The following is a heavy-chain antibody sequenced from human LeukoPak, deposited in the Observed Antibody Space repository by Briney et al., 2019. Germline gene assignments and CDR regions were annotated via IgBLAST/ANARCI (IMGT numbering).Heavy chain of an antibody. D-gene: IGHD3-22*01. CDR2: INPNSGGT. CDR3: ARADTYYYDSSGYYTY. J-gene: IGHJ4*02. Sequence: PGGSLRLSCAASGFTFSSYAMHWVRQAPGQGLEWMGWINPNSGGTNYAQKFQGRVTMIRDTSISTAYMELSRLRSDDTAVYYRARADTYYYDSSGYYTYWGQGTLVTVSS. V-gene: IGHV1-2*02. CDR1: GFTFSSYA.